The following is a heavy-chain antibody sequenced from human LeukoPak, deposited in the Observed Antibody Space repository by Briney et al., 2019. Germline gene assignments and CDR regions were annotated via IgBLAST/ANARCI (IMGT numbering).Heavy chain of an antibody. Sequence: GGSLRLSCAASGFTFSSYSMNWVRQAPGKGLEWVSFISSSSSYICYADSVKGRFTISRDNAKNSLYLQMNSLRAEDTAVYYCARGVYYYDSSGYHYNDYWGQGTLVTVSS. J-gene: IGHJ4*02. CDR3: ARGVYYYDSSGYHYNDY. CDR2: ISSSSSYI. CDR1: GFTFSSYS. D-gene: IGHD3-22*01. V-gene: IGHV3-21*01.